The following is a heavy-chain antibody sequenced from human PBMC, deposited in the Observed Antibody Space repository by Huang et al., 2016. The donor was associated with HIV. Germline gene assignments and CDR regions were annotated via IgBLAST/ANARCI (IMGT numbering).Heavy chain of an antibody. CDR2: RNPNSGNT. Sequence: QVQLVQSGAEVKKPGASVKVSCKASGYTFSNYDINWVRQAPGQGLEWMGVRNPNSGNTGYARKFQGRVTMTRRTSISTAYMELSRLRFEDTAVYYCATLPPVNYGRSGGRVRDYWGQGSLVTVSS. D-gene: IGHD2-15*01. V-gene: IGHV1-8*01. CDR3: ATLPPVNYGRSGGRVRDY. CDR1: GYTFSNYD. J-gene: IGHJ4*02.